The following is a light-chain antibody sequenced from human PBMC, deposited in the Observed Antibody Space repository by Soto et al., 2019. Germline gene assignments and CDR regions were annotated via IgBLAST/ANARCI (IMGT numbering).Light chain of an antibody. CDR3: QQYNNWPRT. V-gene: IGKV3-15*01. CDR1: QSVSSD. J-gene: IGKJ1*01. CDR2: SAS. Sequence: EIVMTQSPATLSVSPGERATLSCRASQSVSSDLAWYHQKPGQAPRLLIYSASTRATGIPARFSGSGSGTEFNLTINSLQSEDFAVYYCQQYNNWPRTCGQGTKVEIK.